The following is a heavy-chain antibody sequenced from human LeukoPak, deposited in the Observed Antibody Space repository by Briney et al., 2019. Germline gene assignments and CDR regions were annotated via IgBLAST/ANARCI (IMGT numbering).Heavy chain of an antibody. CDR2: IYYSGST. CDR1: GGSISSYY. Sequence: SETLSLTCTVSGGSISSYYWSWIRQPPGKGLEWIGYIYYSGSTYYNPSLKSRVTISVDTSKNQFSLKLSSVTAADTAVYYCAREGVRGPPYAFDIWGQGTMVTVSS. V-gene: IGHV4-59*12. CDR3: AREGVRGPPYAFDI. D-gene: IGHD3-10*01. J-gene: IGHJ3*02.